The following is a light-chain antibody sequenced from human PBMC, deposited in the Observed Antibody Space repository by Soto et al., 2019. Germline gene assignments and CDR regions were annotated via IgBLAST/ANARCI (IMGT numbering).Light chain of an antibody. CDR1: QDIRRY. Sequence: QLTQSPSSLSASVGDRVTITCRASQDIRRYLAWYQQRAGKAPKLLIYGASTLQSGVPSRFSGSGSGTEFTLTISSLQPEDFATYHCQQLQRTPFTFGPGTTVDV. CDR3: QQLQRTPFT. CDR2: GAS. V-gene: IGKV1-9*01. J-gene: IGKJ3*01.